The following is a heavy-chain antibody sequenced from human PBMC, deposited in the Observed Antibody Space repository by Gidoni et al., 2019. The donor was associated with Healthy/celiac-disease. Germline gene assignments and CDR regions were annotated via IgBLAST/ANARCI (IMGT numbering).Heavy chain of an antibody. CDR3: ARGGGAYYYDSSGTADWFDP. D-gene: IGHD3-22*01. V-gene: IGHV1-69*01. J-gene: IGHJ5*02. CDR1: GGTFSSYA. Sequence: EVKKPGSSVQVSCKTSGGTFSSYAISCVRQAPGQGLEWMGGIIPIFGTANYAQKFQGRVTITADESTSTAYMELSSLRSEDTAVYYCARGGGAYYYDSSGTADWFDPWGQGTLVTVSS. CDR2: IIPIFGTA.